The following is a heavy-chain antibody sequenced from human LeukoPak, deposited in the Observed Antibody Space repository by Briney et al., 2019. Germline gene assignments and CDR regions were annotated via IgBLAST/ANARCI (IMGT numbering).Heavy chain of an antibody. Sequence: GGSLRLSCAASGFTFSSYAMHWVRQAPGKGLEWVAVISYDGSNKYYADSVKGRFTISRDNSKNTLYLQMNSLRAEDTAAYYCAPGGVVDAFDIWGQGTMVTVSS. CDR3: APGGVVDAFDI. D-gene: IGHD1-14*01. J-gene: IGHJ3*02. V-gene: IGHV3-30*04. CDR2: ISYDGSNK. CDR1: GFTFSSYA.